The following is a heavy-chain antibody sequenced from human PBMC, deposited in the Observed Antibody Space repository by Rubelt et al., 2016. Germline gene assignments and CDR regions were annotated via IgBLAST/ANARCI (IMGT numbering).Heavy chain of an antibody. J-gene: IGHJ6*02. CDR2: LFSGNT. V-gene: IGHV4-39*07. CDR3: ARVQRAGLLGDV. D-gene: IGHD3-10*01. Sequence: QLQLHESGPGLVRPSETLSLTCSVSGDSINTNNFYWGWIRQPPGKGLQWIGSLFSGNTYYNPSLKSQFPISLDTSKNQFPLKLSSRIAVDTAGYCWARVQRAGLLGDVWGQGTAVTVSS. CDR1: GDSINTNNFY.